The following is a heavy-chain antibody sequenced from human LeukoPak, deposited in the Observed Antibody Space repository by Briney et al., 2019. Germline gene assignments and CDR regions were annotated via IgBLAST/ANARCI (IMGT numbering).Heavy chain of an antibody. CDR2: IYWDDDK. V-gene: IGHV2-5*02. J-gene: IGHJ4*02. Sequence: TLSLTCSVSGGSISSSSYYWGWIRQPPGKGLEWLALIYWDDDKRYSPSLKSRLTITKDTSKNQVVLTMTNMDPVDTATYYCAHRGYRYGYGTFDYWGQGTLVTVSS. CDR3: AHRGYRYGYGTFDY. D-gene: IGHD5-18*01. CDR1: GGSISSSSYY.